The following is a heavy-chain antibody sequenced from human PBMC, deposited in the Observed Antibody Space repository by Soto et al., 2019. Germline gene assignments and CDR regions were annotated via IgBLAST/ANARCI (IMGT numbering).Heavy chain of an antibody. D-gene: IGHD6-13*01. CDR1: GFTFSDYA. J-gene: IGHJ6*02. CDR2: VSHDGRNT. CDR3: ARGRSSSWYTPAGYYGMDV. Sequence: GGSLRLSCAASGFTFSDYAMHWVRQAPGKGLEWVAVVSHDGRNTHYADSVKGRFTISRDSSKNTVSLEMTSLRSEDTAVYYCARGRSSSWYTPAGYYGMDVWGQGTTVTVSS. V-gene: IGHV3-30*03.